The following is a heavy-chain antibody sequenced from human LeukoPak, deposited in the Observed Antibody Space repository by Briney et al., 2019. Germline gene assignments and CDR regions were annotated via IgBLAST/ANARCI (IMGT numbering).Heavy chain of an antibody. CDR2: INPNSGNT. Sequence: ASVTVSCKASGYTFISYDINWVRQATGQGVDWMGWINPNSGNTGYAQKFQGRVTMTRNTSLSTAYMELSSLRSEDTAVYYCARGAAPEMATIWAMYYYYYYLDVWGKGTTVTVSS. CDR1: GYTFISYD. CDR3: ARGAAPEMATIWAMYYYYYYLDV. V-gene: IGHV1-8*01. J-gene: IGHJ6*03. D-gene: IGHD5-24*01.